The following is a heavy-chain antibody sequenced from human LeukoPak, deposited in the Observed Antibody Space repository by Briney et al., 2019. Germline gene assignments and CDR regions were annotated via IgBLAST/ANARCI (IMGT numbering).Heavy chain of an antibody. CDR2: INHSGST. CDR3: ASSGSYYKSHDY. Sequence: SETLSLTCAVYGGSFSGYYWSWIRQPPGKGLEWIGEINHSGSTNYNSSLKSRVTISVDTSKNQFSLKLSSVTAADTAVYYCASSGSYYKSHDYCGQGTLVTVSS. D-gene: IGHD3-10*01. CDR1: GGSFSGYY. J-gene: IGHJ4*02. V-gene: IGHV4-34*01.